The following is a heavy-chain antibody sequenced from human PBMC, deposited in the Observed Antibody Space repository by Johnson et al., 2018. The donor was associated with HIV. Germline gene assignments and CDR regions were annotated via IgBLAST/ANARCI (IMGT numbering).Heavy chain of an antibody. Sequence: QVQLVESGGGVVQPGRSLRLSCAASGFTFSSYAMHWVRQAPGKGLEWVAVISYDGSNKYYADSVKGRFTISRDNSKNTLYLQMNSLRAEDTAVYYCARGVGKDAFDIWGQGTMVTVSS. CDR2: ISYDGSNK. J-gene: IGHJ3*02. CDR3: ARGVGKDAFDI. CDR1: GFTFSSYA. D-gene: IGHD1-26*01. V-gene: IGHV3-30-3*01.